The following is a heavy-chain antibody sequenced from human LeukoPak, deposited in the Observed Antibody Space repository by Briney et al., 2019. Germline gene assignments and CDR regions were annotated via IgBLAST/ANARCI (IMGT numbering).Heavy chain of an antibody. Sequence: SETLSLTCTVSGGSISSGDYYWSWIRQPPGKGLEWIGYIYYSGSTYYNPSLKSRVTISVDTSKNQFSLKLSSVTAADTAVYYCARGLYDDYGDYVPLDYWGQETLVTVSS. CDR2: IYYSGST. V-gene: IGHV4-30-4*08. CDR3: ARGLYDDYGDYVPLDY. CDR1: GGSISSGDYY. J-gene: IGHJ4*02. D-gene: IGHD4-17*01.